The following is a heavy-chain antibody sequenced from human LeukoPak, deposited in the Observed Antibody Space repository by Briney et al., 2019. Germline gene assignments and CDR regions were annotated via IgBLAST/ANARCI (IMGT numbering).Heavy chain of an antibody. D-gene: IGHD2-2*01. CDR2: ISGSGGST. J-gene: IGHJ4*02. V-gene: IGHV3-23*01. CDR1: GFTFSSYA. CDR3: ARGYCSSTSCHDFDY. Sequence: GGSLRLSCAASGFTFSSYAMSWVRQAPGKGLEWVSAISGSGGSTYYADSVKGRFTISRDNSKNTLYLQMNSLRAEDTAVYYCARGYCSSTSCHDFDYWGQGTLVTVSS.